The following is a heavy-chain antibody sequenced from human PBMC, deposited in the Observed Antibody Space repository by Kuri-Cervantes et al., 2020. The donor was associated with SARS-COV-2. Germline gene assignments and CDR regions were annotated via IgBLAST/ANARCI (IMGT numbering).Heavy chain of an antibody. V-gene: IGHV1-2*02. Sequence: ASVKVSCKASGYTFTGYYMHWVRQAPGQGLEWMGWINPNSGGTNYAQKFQGRVTMTRDTSISTAYMELSRLRSDHTAVYYCAGERGGITVTTYKTFDYWGQGTLVTVSS. D-gene: IGHD4-17*01. CDR3: AGERGGITVTTYKTFDY. CDR1: GYTFTGYY. J-gene: IGHJ4*02. CDR2: INPNSGGT.